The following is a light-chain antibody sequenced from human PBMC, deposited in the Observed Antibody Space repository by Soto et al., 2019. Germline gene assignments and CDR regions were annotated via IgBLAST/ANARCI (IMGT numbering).Light chain of an antibody. CDR3: QQYKDAAWT. CDR2: DAS. Sequence: DIQLTQSPSTLSASVGDRVTVTCRASQRIGRYLAWYQQKPGKAPKLLVYDASTLEGGVPSSFSGSGSATEFILTISSLQPDDFATYYCQQYKDAAWTFGQGTRVEIK. CDR1: QRIGRY. J-gene: IGKJ1*01. V-gene: IGKV1-5*01.